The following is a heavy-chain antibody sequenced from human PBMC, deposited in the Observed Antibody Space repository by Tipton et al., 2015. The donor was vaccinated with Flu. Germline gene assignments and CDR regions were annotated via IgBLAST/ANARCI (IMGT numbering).Heavy chain of an antibody. CDR1: GYTFTSHY. Sequence: QLVQSGAEVRKPGASMKVSCKASGYTFTSHYIHWVRQAPGQGLEWMGRMSPSSGAARFAQKFQGRLTMTTDTSINTAYMELSRLRSDDTAMYYCARDENDIVVVPASDVFDHWGQGTLVTVSS. V-gene: IGHV1-2*06. D-gene: IGHD2-2*01. CDR2: MSPSSGAA. J-gene: IGHJ4*02. CDR3: ARDENDIVVVPASDVFDH.